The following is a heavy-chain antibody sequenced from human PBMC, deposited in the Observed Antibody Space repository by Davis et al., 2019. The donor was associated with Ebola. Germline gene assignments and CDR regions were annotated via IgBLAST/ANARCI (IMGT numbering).Heavy chain of an antibody. Sequence: ASVKVSCKASGYTFTSYYMHWVRQAPGQGLEWMGIINPSGGSTSYAQKFQGRVTMTRDTSTSTVYMELSSLRSEDTAVYYCARGRRRFLVDGAFDIWGQGTMVTVSS. V-gene: IGHV1-46*01. CDR2: INPSGGST. D-gene: IGHD3-3*01. CDR1: GYTFTSYY. J-gene: IGHJ3*02. CDR3: ARGRRRFLVDGAFDI.